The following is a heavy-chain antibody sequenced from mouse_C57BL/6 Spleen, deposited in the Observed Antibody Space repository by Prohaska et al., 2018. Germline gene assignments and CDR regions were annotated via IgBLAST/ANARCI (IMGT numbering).Heavy chain of an antibody. V-gene: IGHV1-22*01. CDR3: ARGGYYDYEDYAMDY. CDR1: GYTFTDYN. Sequence: SVKMSCKASGYTFTDYNMHWVKQSHGKSLEWIGYINPNNGGNSYNQKFKGKATLTVNKSSSTAYMELRSLTSEDSAVYYCARGGYYDYEDYAMDYWGQGTSVTVSS. D-gene: IGHD2-4*01. CDR2: INPNNGGN. J-gene: IGHJ4*01.